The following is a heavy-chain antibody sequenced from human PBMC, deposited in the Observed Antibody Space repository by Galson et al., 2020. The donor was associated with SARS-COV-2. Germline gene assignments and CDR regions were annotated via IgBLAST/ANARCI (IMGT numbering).Heavy chain of an antibody. V-gene: IGHV5-10-1*01. CDR1: GYSFTNYW. CDR3: ARHIAGDPGAFDI. D-gene: IGHD7-27*01. CDR2: IDPSDSYI. Sequence: HGESLKISCKVSGYSFTNYWISWVRQMPGKGLEWMGRIDPSDSYINYSPSFQGHVTISADKSITTAYLQWSGLRASDTAMYYCARHIAGDPGAFDIWGQGTMVTVSS. J-gene: IGHJ3*02.